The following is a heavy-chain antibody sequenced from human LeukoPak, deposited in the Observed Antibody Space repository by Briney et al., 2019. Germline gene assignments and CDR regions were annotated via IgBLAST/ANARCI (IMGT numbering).Heavy chain of an antibody. CDR3: TSGYSGSYYRDY. V-gene: IGHV3-73*01. Sequence: GGSLKLSCAASGFTFSGSAMHWVRQASGKGLEWVGRIRSKANSYATAYAASVKGRFAISRDDSKNTAYLQMNSLKTEDTAVYYCTSGYSGSYYRDYWGQGTLVTVSS. J-gene: IGHJ4*02. CDR2: IRSKANSYAT. D-gene: IGHD1-26*01. CDR1: GFTFSGSA.